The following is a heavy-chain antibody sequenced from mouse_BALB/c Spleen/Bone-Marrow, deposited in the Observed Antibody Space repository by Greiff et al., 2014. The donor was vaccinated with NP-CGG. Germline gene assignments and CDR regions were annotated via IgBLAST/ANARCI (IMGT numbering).Heavy chain of an antibody. V-gene: IGHV5-17*02. D-gene: IGHD2-14*01. CDR3: ARWRYGYAMDY. CDR1: GFTFSSFG. CDR2: ISSGSSTI. J-gene: IGHJ4*01. Sequence: DVQLQESGGGLVQPGGSRKLSCAASGFTFSSFGMHWVRQAPEKGLEWVAYISSGSSTIYYADTVKGRFTISRDNPKNTLFLQMTSLRSEDTAMYHCARWRYGYAMDYWGQGTSVTVSS.